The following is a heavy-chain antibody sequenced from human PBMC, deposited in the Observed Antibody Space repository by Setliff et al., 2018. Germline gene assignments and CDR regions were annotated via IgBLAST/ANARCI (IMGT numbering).Heavy chain of an antibody. J-gene: IGHJ4*02. D-gene: IGHD2-15*01. CDR2: INPSSGRT. CDR3: ARLSSGYCSGGSCPAGYDY. Sequence: ASVKVSCRASGYTFTSHYMHWVRQAPGLGLEWMGTINPSSGRTSYAQKFQGRVTMTRDTSTSTAYMELSSLRSEDTAVYYCARLSSGYCSGGSCPAGYDYWGQGTLVTVSS. CDR1: GYTFTSHY. V-gene: IGHV1-46*01.